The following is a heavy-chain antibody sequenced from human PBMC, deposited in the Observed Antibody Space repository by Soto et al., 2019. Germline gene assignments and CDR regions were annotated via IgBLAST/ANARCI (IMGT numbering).Heavy chain of an antibody. CDR2: IIGTTT. CDR3: ARDCDGYFDL. Sequence: ELQLVESGGGLVQPGGSLRLSCAASGFTFRSYEMNWVRQVPGKGLEWVAYIIGTTTIYADSVKGRFTISRDNAKNSLYLQMDSLRAEDTAVYYCARDCDGYFDLWGQGPLVTVSS. D-gene: IGHD2-21*02. V-gene: IGHV3-48*03. J-gene: IGHJ4*02. CDR1: GFTFRSYE.